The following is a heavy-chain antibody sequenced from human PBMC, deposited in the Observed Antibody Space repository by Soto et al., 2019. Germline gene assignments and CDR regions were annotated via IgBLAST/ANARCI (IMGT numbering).Heavy chain of an antibody. CDR3: AKDNLHY. CDR2: ISYDGSNK. V-gene: IGHV3-30*18. J-gene: IGHJ4*02. CDR1: GFTFSSYG. Sequence: LRLSCAASGFTFSSYGMHWVRQAPGKGLEWVAVISYDGSNKYYADSVKGRFTISRDNSKNTLYLQMNSLRAEDTAVYYCAKDNLHYWGQGTLVTVSS.